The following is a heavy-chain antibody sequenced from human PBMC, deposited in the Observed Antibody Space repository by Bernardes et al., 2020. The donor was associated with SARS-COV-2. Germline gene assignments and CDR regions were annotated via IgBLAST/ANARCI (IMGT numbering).Heavy chain of an antibody. V-gene: IGHV3-23*01. Sequence: GGSLRLSCAASGFTFSSYAMSWVRQAPGKGLEWVSAISNSGGTTYYVDSVKGRFTISRDNSKSTLYLQMNSLSAEDTAVYYCARGRTGDSSGRYYFDQWGQGTLVNVSS. CDR2: ISNSGGTT. CDR1: GFTFSSYA. CDR3: ARGRTGDSSGRYYFDQ. J-gene: IGHJ4*02. D-gene: IGHD3-22*01.